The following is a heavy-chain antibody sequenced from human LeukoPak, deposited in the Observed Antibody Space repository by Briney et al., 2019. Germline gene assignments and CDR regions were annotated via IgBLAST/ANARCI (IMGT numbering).Heavy chain of an antibody. CDR2: IYPGDSDT. J-gene: IGHJ4*02. V-gene: IGHV5-51*01. CDR1: GYIFTRYW. Sequence: GESLKISCKTSGYIFTRYWIGWVRQMPGKGLEWMGIIYPGDSDTRSSPSFQGHVTISADKSISTAYLQWSSLKASDTAMYYCARRQGCSSTSCPPDYWGQGTLVTVSS. D-gene: IGHD2-2*01. CDR3: ARRQGCSSTSCPPDY.